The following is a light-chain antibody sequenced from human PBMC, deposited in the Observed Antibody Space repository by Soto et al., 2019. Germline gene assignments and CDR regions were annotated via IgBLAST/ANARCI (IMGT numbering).Light chain of an antibody. Sequence: DIQMTQSPSSLSASVGDRVTITCRAGHDIGNSLAWYQQKPGQVPKRVIFAASTLQSGVPSRFSRSASGTDFTLTISSLKPEAVSTSYCQNYNGASPLFTLGPGNKVDIK. V-gene: IGKV1-27*01. J-gene: IGKJ3*01. CDR2: AAS. CDR3: QNYNGASPLFT. CDR1: HDIGNS.